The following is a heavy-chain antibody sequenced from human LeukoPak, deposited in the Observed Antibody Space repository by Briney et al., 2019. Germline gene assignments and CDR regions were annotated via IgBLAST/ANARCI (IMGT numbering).Heavy chain of an antibody. CDR2: ISGGGDST. D-gene: IGHD3-10*01. CDR1: GFTFTSYA. Sequence: GGSLRLSCAASGFTFTSYALDWVRQAPGKGLEWISVISGGGDSTHYADSVKGRFTISRDNSKNTLYLQMSSLRAEDTAVYYCARDPYGSGDGYFDYWGQGTLVTVSS. V-gene: IGHV3-23*01. J-gene: IGHJ4*02. CDR3: ARDPYGSGDGYFDY.